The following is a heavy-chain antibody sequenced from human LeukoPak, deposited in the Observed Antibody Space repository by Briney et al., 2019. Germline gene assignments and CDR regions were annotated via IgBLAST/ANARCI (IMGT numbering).Heavy chain of an antibody. J-gene: IGHJ5*02. CDR3: ATRPHYDFWSGYYLLDP. CDR1: GFTFSSYA. Sequence: PGGSLRLSCAASGFTFSSYAMSWVRQAPGKALEWVSAISGSGGSTYYADSVKGRFTIPRDNSKNTLYLQMNSLRAEDTAVYYCATRPHYDFWSGYYLLDPWGQGTLVTVSS. V-gene: IGHV3-23*01. D-gene: IGHD3-3*01. CDR2: ISGSGGST.